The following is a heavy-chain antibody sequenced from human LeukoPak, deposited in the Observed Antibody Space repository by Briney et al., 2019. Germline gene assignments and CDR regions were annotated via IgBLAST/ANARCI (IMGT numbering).Heavy chain of an antibody. Sequence: SETLSLTCAVYGGSFSGYYWSWIRQPPGKGLEWIGEINHSGSTNYNPSLKSRVTISVDASKNQFSLKLSSVTAADTAVYYCARVGATADYWGQGTLVTVSS. V-gene: IGHV4-34*01. D-gene: IGHD1-26*01. CDR2: INHSGST. CDR1: GGSFSGYY. J-gene: IGHJ4*02. CDR3: ARVGATADY.